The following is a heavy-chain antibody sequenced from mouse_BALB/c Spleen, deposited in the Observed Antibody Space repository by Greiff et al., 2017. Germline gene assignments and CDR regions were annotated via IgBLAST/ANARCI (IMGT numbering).Heavy chain of an antibody. V-gene: IGHV1S135*01. CDR2: IDPYNGGT. J-gene: IGHJ4*01. CDR1: GYSFTGYN. CDR3: ARGGYEGDYAMDY. D-gene: IGHD2-2*01. Sequence: VQLKQSGPELGKPGASVKISCKASGYSFTGYNMYWVKQSHRKSLEWIGYIDPYNGGTSYNQKSKGKATLTVDKSSSTAYMHLNSLTSEDSAIYYCARGGYEGDYAMDYWGQGTSVTVSS.